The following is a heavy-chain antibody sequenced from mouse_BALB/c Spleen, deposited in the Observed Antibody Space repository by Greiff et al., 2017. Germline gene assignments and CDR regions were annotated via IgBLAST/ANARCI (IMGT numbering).Heavy chain of an antibody. J-gene: IGHJ4*01. Sequence: EVKLMESGGGLVKPGGSLKLSCAASGFTFSSYAMSWVRQSPEKRLEWVAEISSGGSYTYYPDTVTGRFTISRDNAKNTLYLEMSSLRSEDTAMYYCASRVITTARDAMEYRGQGTSDTVSS. CDR2: ISSGGSYT. CDR1: GFTFSSYA. CDR3: ASRVITTARDAMEY. V-gene: IGHV5-9-4*01. D-gene: IGHD1-2*01.